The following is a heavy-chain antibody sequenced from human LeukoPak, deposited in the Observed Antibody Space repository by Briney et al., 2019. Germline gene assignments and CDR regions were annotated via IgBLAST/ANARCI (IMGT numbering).Heavy chain of an antibody. CDR2: IIPILGIA. D-gene: IGHD6-19*01. J-gene: IGHJ4*02. CDR3: ARTISRVAVAGHPPGY. CDR1: GGTFSSYA. V-gene: IGHV1-69*04. Sequence: ASVKVSCKASGGTFSSYAISWVRQAPGQGLEWMGRIIPILGIANYAQKFQGRVTITADKSTSTAYMELSSLRSEDTAVYYCARTISRVAVAGHPPGYWGQGTLVTVSS.